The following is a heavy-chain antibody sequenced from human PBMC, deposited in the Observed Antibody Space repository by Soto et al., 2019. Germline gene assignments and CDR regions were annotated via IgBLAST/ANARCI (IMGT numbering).Heavy chain of an antibody. Sequence: QITLKESGPTLVKPTQTLTLTCTFSGFALTTSGVGVGWIRQPPGKALEWLALIYWDDDKRYSPSLKSRLTIAQDTSTNQVALTMTNMDPVDTATYFCAHRDEFGELDSWGQGTLVTVSS. CDR1: GFALTTSGVG. CDR3: AHRDEFGELDS. J-gene: IGHJ5*01. CDR2: IYWDDDK. D-gene: IGHD3-10*01. V-gene: IGHV2-5*02.